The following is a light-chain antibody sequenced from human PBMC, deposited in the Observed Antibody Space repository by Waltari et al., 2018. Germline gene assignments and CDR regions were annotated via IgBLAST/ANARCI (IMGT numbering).Light chain of an antibody. V-gene: IGLV2-14*01. CDR3: SSYTSSGVV. Sequence: QSALTQPASVSGSPGQAIIISCPGTGSDVGGYDHVSWYQQYPGKSPRLIIYDVYNRPSGVSNRFSGSKSDNTASLTISGLQAEDESVYYCSSYTSSGVVFGGGTKLTVL. CDR1: GSDVGGYDH. CDR2: DVY. J-gene: IGLJ2*01.